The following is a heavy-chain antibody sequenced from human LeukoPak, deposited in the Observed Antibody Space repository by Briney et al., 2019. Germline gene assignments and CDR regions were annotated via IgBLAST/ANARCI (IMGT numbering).Heavy chain of an antibody. Sequence: ASVKVSCKASGFTFTNYDINWVRQASGQGLEWMGWMNPNNGNTGYAQKFQGRVTMTRDTSISTAYMELRDLRPEDTAVYYCVRDGEGVAISVNYWFDPWGQGTLVTVSS. V-gene: IGHV1-8*01. CDR1: GFTFTNYD. CDR2: MNPNNGNT. J-gene: IGHJ5*02. CDR3: VRDGEGVAISVNYWFDP. D-gene: IGHD3-10*01.